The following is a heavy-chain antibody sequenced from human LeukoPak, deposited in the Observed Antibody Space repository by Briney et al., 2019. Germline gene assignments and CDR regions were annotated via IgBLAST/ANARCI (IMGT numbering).Heavy chain of an antibody. CDR1: GFTFSSYW. V-gene: IGHV3-74*01. D-gene: IGHD3-3*01. CDR2: INTDGSST. Sequence: PGGSLRLSCAASGFTFSSYWRHWVRQAPGKGLVWVSRINTDGSSTNYADSVKGRFTISRDNAKSTLYLQMNSLRAEDTAVYYCARAPNYEFWSGYSDYWGQGTLITVSS. J-gene: IGHJ4*02. CDR3: ARAPNYEFWSGYSDY.